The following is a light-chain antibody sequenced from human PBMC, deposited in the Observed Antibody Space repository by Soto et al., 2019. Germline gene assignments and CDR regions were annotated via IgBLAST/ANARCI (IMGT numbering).Light chain of an antibody. CDR2: WAS. V-gene: IGKV4-1*01. Sequence: DIVMTQSPDSLAVSLGERATINCKSSQSVLYSSNNKNYLAWYQQRPGQPPKLLIYWASTRESGVPDRFSGSGSATDFTLTITSLQAEDVAVYYCQQHESTPPTFGQGTKLEI. J-gene: IGKJ2*01. CDR3: QQHESTPPT. CDR1: QSVLYSSNNKNY.